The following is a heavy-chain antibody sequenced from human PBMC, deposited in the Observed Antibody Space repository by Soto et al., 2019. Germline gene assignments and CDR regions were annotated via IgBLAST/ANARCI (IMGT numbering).Heavy chain of an antibody. D-gene: IGHD5-18*01. V-gene: IGHV4-30-4*01. Sequence: SETLSLTCTVSGGSVTSDVDYWTWIRQSPGKGLEWIGYISNSGSTGYNPSLKTRLSMSVDRSKNQFTLRLTSVTAADTAVYFCATESGSTYGYFDHWGQGTQVTVSS. CDR3: ATESGSTYGYFDH. CDR2: ISNSGST. CDR1: GGSVTSDVDY. J-gene: IGHJ4*02.